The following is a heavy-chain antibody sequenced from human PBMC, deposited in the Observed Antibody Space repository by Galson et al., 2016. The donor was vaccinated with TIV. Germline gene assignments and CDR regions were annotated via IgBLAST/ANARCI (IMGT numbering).Heavy chain of an antibody. CDR2: ISGYDTNT. V-gene: IGHV1-18*04. J-gene: IGHJ4*02. D-gene: IGHD6-13*01. CDR1: GYTFTNYG. CDR3: ARDAPYSSSWSIDY. Sequence: SVKVSCKASGYTFTNYGISWVRQAPGQGLEWMGWISGYDTNTEYIQKLQDRVTMTEDTSTSTAYMELRSLRYDDTAVYYCARDAPYSSSWSIDYWGQGSLVTVSS.